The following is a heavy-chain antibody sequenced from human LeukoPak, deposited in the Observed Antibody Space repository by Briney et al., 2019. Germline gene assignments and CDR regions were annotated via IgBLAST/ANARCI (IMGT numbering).Heavy chain of an antibody. CDR2: ISGSGGST. J-gene: IGHJ4*02. V-gene: IGHV3-23*01. CDR1: GFTFSSYA. CDR3: AKGTPLLWFGELLNYFDY. Sequence: PGGSLRLSCAASGFTFSSYAMSWVRQAPGKGLEWVSAISGSGGSTYYADSVKGRFTISRDNSKNKLYLQMNSLRAEDTAVYYCAKGTPLLWFGELLNYFDYWGQGTLVTVSS. D-gene: IGHD3-10*01.